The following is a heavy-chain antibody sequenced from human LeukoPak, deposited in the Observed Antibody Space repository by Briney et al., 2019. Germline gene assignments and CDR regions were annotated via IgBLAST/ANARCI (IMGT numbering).Heavy chain of an antibody. Sequence: ASVTVSCKASGYTFTSYYMHWVRQAPGQGLEWMGIINPSGGSTSYAQKFQGRVTMTRDTSTSTVYMELSSLRSEDTAVYYCARVRGPEYYDSSGYYGYWGQGTLVTVSS. CDR3: ARVRGPEYYDSSGYYGY. D-gene: IGHD3-22*01. V-gene: IGHV1-46*01. CDR1: GYTFTSYY. J-gene: IGHJ4*02. CDR2: INPSGGST.